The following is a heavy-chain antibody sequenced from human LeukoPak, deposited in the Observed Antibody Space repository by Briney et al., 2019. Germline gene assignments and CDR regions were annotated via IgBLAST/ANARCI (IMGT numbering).Heavy chain of an antibody. Sequence: PSETLSLTCAVYAGSFSDYYWSWIRQHPGKGLEWIGEINHSGSTNYNPSPKSRVTMSQVTSKRQFSLKMNSMTAADTGVYYCGIFMDVVPGSMSWGLGTLVTVSS. CDR1: AGSFSDYY. CDR3: GIFMDVVPGSMS. J-gene: IGHJ4*02. D-gene: IGHD2-2*01. CDR2: INHSGST. V-gene: IGHV4-34*01.